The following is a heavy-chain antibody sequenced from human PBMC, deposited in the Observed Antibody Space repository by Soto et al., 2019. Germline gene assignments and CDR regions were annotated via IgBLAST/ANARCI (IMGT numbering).Heavy chain of an antibody. CDR1: GFTFSTYT. CDR2: ISGTMGSVRDP. CDR3: ASYCSSTSCYFDY. V-gene: IGHV3-23*01. Sequence: GGSLRLSCVTSGFTFSTYTMSWVRRAPGKGLEWVSVISGTMGSVRDPYYADSVQGRFTISRDDFRSTLYLQMNSLRAEDTAVYYCASYCSSTSCYFDYWGQGTLVTVSS. J-gene: IGHJ4*02. D-gene: IGHD2-2*01.